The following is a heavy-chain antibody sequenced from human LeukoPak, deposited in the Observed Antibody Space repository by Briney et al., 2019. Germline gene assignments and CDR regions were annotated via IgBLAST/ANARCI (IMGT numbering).Heavy chain of an antibody. V-gene: IGHV3-53*01. CDR1: GFTISSNY. CDR2: IFNSGDT. D-gene: IGHD1-1*01. Sequence: GGSLRLSCAASGFTISSNYMNWVRQAPGKGLDWVSVIFNSGDTYYSDSVKGRFTISRDTSKNTLYLQMNSLRVDDTAVYYCARDPAPATGAFDIWGQGTMVIIS. CDR3: ARDPAPATGAFDI. J-gene: IGHJ3*02.